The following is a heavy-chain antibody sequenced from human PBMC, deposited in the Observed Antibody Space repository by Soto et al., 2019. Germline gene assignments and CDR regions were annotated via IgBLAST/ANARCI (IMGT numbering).Heavy chain of an antibody. CDR2: IIPIFGTV. CDR3: ARGNHRWLQLWYFDL. Sequence: GASVKVSCKASGGTFSNYPISWVRQAPGQGLEWKGRIIPIFGTVNYAQKFQGRVTITADESTSTAYMELSNLRSEDTAVYYCARGNHRWLQLWYFDLWGRGTLVTVSS. V-gene: IGHV1-69*13. J-gene: IGHJ2*01. CDR1: GGTFSNYP. D-gene: IGHD5-12*01.